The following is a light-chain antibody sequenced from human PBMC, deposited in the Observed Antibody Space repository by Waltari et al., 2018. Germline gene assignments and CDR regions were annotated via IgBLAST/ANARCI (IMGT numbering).Light chain of an antibody. J-gene: IGLJ2*01. CDR3: SSYTSSTTLLLI. CDR2: DVS. CDR1: SSDVGGYNY. V-gene: IGLV2-14*03. Sequence: QSALTQPASVSGSPGQSITISCTGTSSDVGGYNYVPWYQKHPGKAPKLLIYDVSNRPSGVSNRFSASKSGNTASLIISGLQAEDEADYYCSSYTSSTTLLLIFGGGTKLTVL.